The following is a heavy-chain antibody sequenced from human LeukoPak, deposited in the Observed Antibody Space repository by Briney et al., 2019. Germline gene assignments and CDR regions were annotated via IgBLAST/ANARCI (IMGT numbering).Heavy chain of an antibody. CDR3: ARVLTESRLQLVPDY. Sequence: ASVKVSCKASGYTFTSYYMHWVRQAPGQGLEWMGIINPSGGSTSYAQKFQGRVTMTRDTSTSTVYMELSSLRSEDTAVYYCARVLTESRLQLVPDYWGQGTLVTVSS. CDR2: INPSGGST. CDR1: GYTFTSYY. J-gene: IGHJ4*02. D-gene: IGHD5-12*01. V-gene: IGHV1-46*01.